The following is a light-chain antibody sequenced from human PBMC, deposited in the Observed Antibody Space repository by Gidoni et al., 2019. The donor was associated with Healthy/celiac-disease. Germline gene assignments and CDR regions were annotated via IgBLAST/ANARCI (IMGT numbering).Light chain of an antibody. CDR3: GTWDSSLSVVGYV. CDR1: STNIGHNY. Sequence: QSVLPQPPSVSAAPGQKVTIPCSRSSTNIGHNYVSWYQQPPGTAPKLLIYYNNKRPSGIPDRFSGSKAGTSATLGITGLQTGDEADYYCGTWDSSLSVVGYVFGTGTKITVL. J-gene: IGLJ1*01. CDR2: YNN. V-gene: IGLV1-51*01.